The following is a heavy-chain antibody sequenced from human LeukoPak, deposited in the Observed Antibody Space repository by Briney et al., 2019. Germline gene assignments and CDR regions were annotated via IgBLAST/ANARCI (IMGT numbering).Heavy chain of an antibody. D-gene: IGHD6-19*01. V-gene: IGHV3-21*01. CDR1: GFTFSSYS. J-gene: IGHJ5*02. Sequence: GGSRRLACAASGFTFSSYSMNWVRQAPGKGLEWVSSISSSSSYIYYADSVKGRFTISRDNPKNPLYLQMSSPRAEETAVYYCARGYSSGWYHWFEPWGEGTLVTASS. CDR2: ISSSSSYI. CDR3: ARGYSSGWYHWFEP.